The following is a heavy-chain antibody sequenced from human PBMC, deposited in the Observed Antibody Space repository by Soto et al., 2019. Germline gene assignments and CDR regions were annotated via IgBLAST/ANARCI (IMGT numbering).Heavy chain of an antibody. D-gene: IGHD4-17*01. V-gene: IGHV3-48*01. CDR1: GFAFSSYS. CDR3: AREGPVTYDY. Sequence: EVQLVESGGGLVQPGGSLRLSCAASGFAFSSYSMNWVRQAPGKGLEWVSYMSSSGSTIYYADSVKGRFTISRDNGKNSLYLQMNSLRAEDTAVYYCAREGPVTYDYWGQGTLVTVSS. CDR2: MSSSGSTI. J-gene: IGHJ4*02.